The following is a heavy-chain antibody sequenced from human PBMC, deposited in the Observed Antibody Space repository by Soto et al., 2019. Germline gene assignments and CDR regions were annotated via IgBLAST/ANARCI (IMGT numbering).Heavy chain of an antibody. J-gene: IGHJ6*02. CDR3: ARGGWEIGIGMDV. D-gene: IGHD1-26*01. Sequence: PSRTLSLTCAISGDSVSSNSASWNWIRQSPSRGLEWLGRTYYRSKWYNDYAVSVKSRIAINTDTSKNQFSLQLNSVNPEDTAVYYCARGGWEIGIGMDVWGQGTTVTVSS. CDR2: TYYRSKWYN. V-gene: IGHV6-1*01. CDR1: GDSVSSNSAS.